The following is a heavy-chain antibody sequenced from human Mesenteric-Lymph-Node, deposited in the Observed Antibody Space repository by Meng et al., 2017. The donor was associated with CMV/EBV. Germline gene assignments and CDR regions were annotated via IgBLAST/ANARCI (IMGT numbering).Heavy chain of an antibody. CDR3: AKDLDYGGVTDGLDM. V-gene: IGHV3-21*04. J-gene: IGHJ3*02. Sequence: GGSLRLSCTASGFTFSTYYMHWVRQAPGKGLEWVSSINTGSIYMRYADSVTGRFTISRDNAKNSVYLQMDSLRAEDTALYYCAKDLDYGGVTDGLDMWGQGTMVTVSS. CDR1: GFTFSTYY. CDR2: INTGSIYM. D-gene: IGHD4-17*01.